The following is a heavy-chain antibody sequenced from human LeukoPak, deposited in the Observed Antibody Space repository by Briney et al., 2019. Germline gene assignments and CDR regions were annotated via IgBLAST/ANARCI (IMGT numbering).Heavy chain of an antibody. CDR1: GFTFSSYA. CDR2: ISGSGGST. J-gene: IGHJ4*02. CDR3: AKVLKLLWFGELNSYYFDY. V-gene: IGHV3-23*01. D-gene: IGHD3-10*01. Sequence: PGGSLGLSCAASGFTFSSYAMSWVRQAPGKGLKWVSAISGSGGSTYYADSVKGRFTISRDNSKNTLYLQMNSLRAEDTAVYYCAKVLKLLWFGELNSYYFDYWGQGTLVTVSS.